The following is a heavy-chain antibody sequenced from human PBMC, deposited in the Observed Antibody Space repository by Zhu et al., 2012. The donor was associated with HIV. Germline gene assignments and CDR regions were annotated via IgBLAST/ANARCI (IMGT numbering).Heavy chain of an antibody. CDR1: GGSISSYY. CDR2: IFYSGIT. CDR3: ARDLWGSSSSAAFDI. J-gene: IGHJ3*02. D-gene: IGHD6-13*01. V-gene: IGHV4-59*01. Sequence: QVQLQESGPGLVKPSETLSLSCTVSGGSISSYYWGWIRQSPGKGLEWIGYIFYSGITNYNPSLKSRVTISVDTSKNQFSLKLSSVTAADTAVYYCARDLWGSSSSAAFDIWGQGTMVTVPS.